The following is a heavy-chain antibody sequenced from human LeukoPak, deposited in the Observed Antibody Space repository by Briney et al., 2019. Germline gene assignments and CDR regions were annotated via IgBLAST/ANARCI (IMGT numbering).Heavy chain of an antibody. D-gene: IGHD3-22*01. CDR1: GGSISSSSYY. J-gene: IGHJ4*02. CDR2: IYYSGST. Sequence: PSETLSLTCTVSGGSISSSSYYWGWIRQPPGKGLEWIGSIYYSGSTYYNPSLKSRVTISVDTSKNQFSLKLSSVTAADTAVYYCARDRDYYDSSGYPDYWGQGTLVTVSS. CDR3: ARDRDYYDSSGYPDY. V-gene: IGHV4-39*07.